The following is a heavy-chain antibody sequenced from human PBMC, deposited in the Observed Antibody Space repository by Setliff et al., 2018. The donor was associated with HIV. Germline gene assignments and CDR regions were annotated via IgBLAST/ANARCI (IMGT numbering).Heavy chain of an antibody. CDR2: IIPLFGTT. D-gene: IGHD2-2*01. CDR1: GGTFSSYA. Sequence: GASVKVSCKDSGGTFSSYAISWVRQSPGQGLEWMGRIIPLFGTTNYAEKFQGKVTITADKSTRTVYMELSSLRSEDTAVYYCAGSGMSGVVEPATTYYNFIDVWGTGTTVTVSS. V-gene: IGHV1-69*06. CDR3: AGSGMSGVVEPATTYYNFIDV. J-gene: IGHJ6*03.